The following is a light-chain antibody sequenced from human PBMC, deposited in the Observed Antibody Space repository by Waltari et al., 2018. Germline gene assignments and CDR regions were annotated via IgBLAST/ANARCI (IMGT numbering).Light chain of an antibody. CDR1: SSTIGSNY. CDR3: AAWDDSLSGPV. J-gene: IGLJ2*01. V-gene: IGLV1-47*02. Sequence: QSVLTPPPSASGTPGQRVTISFSGSSSTIGSNYVYWYQQRPGTAPKLLIYSNNQRPSGVPDRFSGSKSGTSASLAISGLRSEDEADYYCAAWDDSLSGPVFGGGTKLTVL. CDR2: SNN.